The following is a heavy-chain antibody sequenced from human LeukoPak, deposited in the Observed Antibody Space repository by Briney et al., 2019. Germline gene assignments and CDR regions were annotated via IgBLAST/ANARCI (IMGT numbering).Heavy chain of an antibody. D-gene: IGHD4-17*01. Sequence: SETLSLTCAVYGGSFSEHYWSWIRQPPGKGLEWIGEVNHSGRTNYNPSLKSRVTISADRYQNQFSLKLSSVTAADTAVYYCARGLGLRVMTTVTTFDYWGQGTLVTVSS. CDR2: VNHSGRT. CDR3: ARGLGLRVMTTVTTFDY. CDR1: GGSFSEHY. J-gene: IGHJ4*02. V-gene: IGHV4-34*01.